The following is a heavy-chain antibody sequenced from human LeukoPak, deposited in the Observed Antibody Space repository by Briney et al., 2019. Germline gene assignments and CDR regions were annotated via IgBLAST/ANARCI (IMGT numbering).Heavy chain of an antibody. CDR1: GFTFSSYA. D-gene: IGHD6-19*01. Sequence: PGGSLRLSCAASGFTFSSYAMSWVRQAPGKGLEWVSAISGSGGSTYYADSVKGRFTISRDNSKNTLYLQMGSLRAEDMAVYYCARDAIAGAPTYYFDYWGQGTLVTVSS. J-gene: IGHJ4*02. CDR3: ARDAIAGAPTYYFDY. CDR2: ISGSGGST. V-gene: IGHV3-23*01.